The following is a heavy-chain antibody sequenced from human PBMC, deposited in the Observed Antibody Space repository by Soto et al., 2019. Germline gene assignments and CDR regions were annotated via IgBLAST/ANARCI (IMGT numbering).Heavy chain of an antibody. CDR2: INPNSGGT. Sequence: GASVKVSCKASGYTFTGYYMHWVRQAPGRGLEWMGWINPNSGGTNYAQKFQGWVTMTRDTSISTAYMELSRLRSDDTAVYYCAREKVDYYDSSGYYYVSRPADAFDIWGQGTMVTVSS. J-gene: IGHJ3*02. V-gene: IGHV1-2*04. CDR3: AREKVDYYDSSGYYYVSRPADAFDI. CDR1: GYTFTGYY. D-gene: IGHD3-22*01.